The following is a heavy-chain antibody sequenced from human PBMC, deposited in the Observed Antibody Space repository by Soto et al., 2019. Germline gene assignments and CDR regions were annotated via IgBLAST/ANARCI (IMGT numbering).Heavy chain of an antibody. J-gene: IGHJ3*02. V-gene: IGHV3-7*01. CDR1: GFTFSRYW. D-gene: IGHD3-16*01. CDR2: IKQDGTEK. Sequence: GGSLRLSCAASGFTFSRYWMNWVRQAPGKGLEWVANIKQDGTEKSYVDSVKGRFTISRDNARKSLYLQMDSLRAEDTAVYFCARGDQPMITGMDSFDIWGQGTMVTVSS. CDR3: ARGDQPMITGMDSFDI.